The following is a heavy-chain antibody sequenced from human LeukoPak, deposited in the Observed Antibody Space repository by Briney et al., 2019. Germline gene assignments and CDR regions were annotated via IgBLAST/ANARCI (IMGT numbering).Heavy chain of an antibody. Sequence: SETLSLTCTVSGGSISSSSYYWGWIRQPPGKGLEWIGSIYYSGSTYYNPSLKSRVTISLDTSKNQFSLNLSSLTAADTAVYXXXXXYRGTYPPGYFDYWGQGTLVTVSS. D-gene: IGHD3-16*02. CDR1: GGSISSSSYY. CDR2: IYYSGST. J-gene: IGHJ4*02. CDR3: XXXYRGTYPPGYFDY. V-gene: IGHV4-39*07.